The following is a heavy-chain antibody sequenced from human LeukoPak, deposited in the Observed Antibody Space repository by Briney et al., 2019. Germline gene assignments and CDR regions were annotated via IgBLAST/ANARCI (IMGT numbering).Heavy chain of an antibody. CDR2: ISSRSSYI. CDR3: ARSRGYSNEGMELVY. CDR1: GFTFSSYS. V-gene: IGHV3-21*01. D-gene: IGHD5-18*01. Sequence: GGSLKLSCAAPGFTFSSYSMNWVRQAPGKGLEWISFISSRSSYIYYADSVKGRFTISRDNPKNSLYLQMNSLRAEDTAVYYCARSRGYSNEGMELVYWGQGTLVTVSS. J-gene: IGHJ4*02.